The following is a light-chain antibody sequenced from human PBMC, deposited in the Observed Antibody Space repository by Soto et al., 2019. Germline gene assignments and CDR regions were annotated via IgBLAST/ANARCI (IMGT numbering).Light chain of an antibody. CDR2: EAS. Sequence: AILVTQCASSLSASVGDRVTITCRASQCIXNDLACYQQKPGKAPKVLXAEASSLQRGVPSRLSGSGSGTDVTLTSSSLQPAYLGNYYCLQDYSYPRTFGQGTKVDIK. CDR1: QCIXND. J-gene: IGKJ1*01. CDR3: LQDYSYPRT. V-gene: IGKV1-6*01.